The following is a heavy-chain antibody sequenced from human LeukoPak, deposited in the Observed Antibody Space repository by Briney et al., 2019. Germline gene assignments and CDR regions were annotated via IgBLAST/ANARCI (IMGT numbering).Heavy chain of an antibody. V-gene: IGHV4-59*01. CDR3: ARSRITIFGVVIRNWFEP. CDR1: GGSISSYY. CDR2: IYYSGST. J-gene: IGHJ5*02. D-gene: IGHD3-3*01. Sequence: SETLPLTCTVSGGSISSYYWSWIRQPPGKGLEWIGYIYYSGSTNYNPSLKSRVTISVDTSKNQFSLKLSSVTAADTAVYYCARSRITIFGVVIRNWFEPWGQGTLVTVSS.